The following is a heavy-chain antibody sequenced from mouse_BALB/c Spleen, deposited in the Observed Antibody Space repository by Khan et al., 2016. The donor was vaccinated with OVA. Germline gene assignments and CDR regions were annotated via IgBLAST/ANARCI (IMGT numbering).Heavy chain of an antibody. CDR3: ARIYRSDFDY. V-gene: IGHV1-20*02. CDR2: INPHIGET. D-gene: IGHD1-1*01. Sequence: EVQLQESGPELVKPGASVKISCKASGYSFTGYFMNWVKQSHGKSLEWIGRINPHIGETFYNQKFTGKATLTVDESSSTAHMELRSLASEDSAVYYWARIYRSDFDYWGQGTTLTVSS. J-gene: IGHJ2*01. CDR1: GYSFTGYF.